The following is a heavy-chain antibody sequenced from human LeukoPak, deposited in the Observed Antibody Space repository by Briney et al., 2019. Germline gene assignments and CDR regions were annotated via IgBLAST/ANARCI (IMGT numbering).Heavy chain of an antibody. CDR2: IKQDGSEK. V-gene: IGHV3-7*01. CDR3: ARDRGVVVRPWLERGDAFDI. J-gene: IGHJ3*02. D-gene: IGHD2-2*01. Sequence: PGGSLRLSCAASGFTFSSYWMSWVRQAPGKGLEWVANIKQDGSEKYYVDSVKGRFTISRDNAKNSLYLQMNSLRAEDTAVYYCARDRGVVVRPWLERGDAFDIWGQGTMVTVSS. CDR1: GFTFSSYW.